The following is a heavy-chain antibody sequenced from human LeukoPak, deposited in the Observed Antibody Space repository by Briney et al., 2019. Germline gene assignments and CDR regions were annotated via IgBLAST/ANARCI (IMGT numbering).Heavy chain of an antibody. J-gene: IGHJ4*02. CDR3: ARDPAELLWFGEFY. D-gene: IGHD3-10*01. CDR1: GYSISSGYY. CDR2: IYHSGST. Sequence: ASETLSLTCTVSGYSISSGYYWGWIRQPPGKGLEWIGSIYHSGSTYYNPSLKSRVTISVDTSKNQFSLKLSSVTAADTAVYYCARDPAELLWFGEFYWGQGTLVTVSS. V-gene: IGHV4-38-2*02.